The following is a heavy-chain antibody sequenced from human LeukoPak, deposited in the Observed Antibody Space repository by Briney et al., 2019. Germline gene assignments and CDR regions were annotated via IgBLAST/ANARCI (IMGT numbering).Heavy chain of an antibody. D-gene: IGHD3-22*01. CDR1: GGSISSYY. CDR2: IYYSGST. J-gene: IGHJ4*02. V-gene: IGHV4-59*01. Sequence: KPSETLSLTCPVSGGSISSYYWSWIRQHPGKGLEGMGYIYYSGSTNYNPSLKSRVTISVDTSKNQFSLKLSSVTAADTAVYYCARNYDSSGYYYVGYWGQGTLVTVSS. CDR3: ARNYDSSGYYYVGY.